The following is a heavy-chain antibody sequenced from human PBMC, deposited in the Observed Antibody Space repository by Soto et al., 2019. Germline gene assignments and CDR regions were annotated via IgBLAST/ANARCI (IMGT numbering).Heavy chain of an antibody. CDR2: IIPIFGTT. CDR3: ARENSIASLSYYYGMDV. V-gene: IGHV1-69*13. Sequence: SVKVSCKASGGTFSGNAISWVRQAPGQGLEWMGGIIPIFGTTNYAQKFQDRVAITADESTSTAYLELTGLRSEDTAVYYCARENSIASLSYYYGMDVWGQGTTVTVSS. CDR1: GGTFSGNA. D-gene: IGHD6-6*01. J-gene: IGHJ6*02.